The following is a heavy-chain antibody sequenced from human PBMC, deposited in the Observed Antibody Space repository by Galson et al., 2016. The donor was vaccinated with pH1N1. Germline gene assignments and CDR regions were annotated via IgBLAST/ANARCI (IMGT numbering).Heavy chain of an antibody. CDR3: AKAIAQADSY. V-gene: IGHV3-21*01. J-gene: IGHJ4*02. D-gene: IGHD2-15*01. Sequence: SLRLSCAASGFTFSRYSMNWVRQAPGKGLEWVSSISSSSSYIDYADSVKGRFTISRDNAKNSLYLQMNSLRAEDTAVYYCAKAIAQADSYWGQGTLVTVSS. CDR1: GFTFSRYS. CDR2: ISSSSSYI.